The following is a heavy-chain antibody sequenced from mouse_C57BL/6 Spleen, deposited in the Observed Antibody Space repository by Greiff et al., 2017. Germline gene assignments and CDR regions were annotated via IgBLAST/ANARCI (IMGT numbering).Heavy chain of an antibody. CDR3: ARYMLGYCDV. J-gene: IGHJ1*03. CDR1: GFTFTDYY. D-gene: IGHD3-1*01. Sequence: EVKLVESGGGLVQPGGSLSLSCAASGFTFTDYYMSWVRQPPGKALEWLGFLRNKANGYTTEYSASVKGRFTISRDNSQSILYLQMNALRAEDSATDYCARYMLGYCDVWGTGTTVTVAS. V-gene: IGHV7-3*01. CDR2: LRNKANGYTT.